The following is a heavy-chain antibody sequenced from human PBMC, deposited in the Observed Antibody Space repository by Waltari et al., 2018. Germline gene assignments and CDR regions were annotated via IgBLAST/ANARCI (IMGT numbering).Heavy chain of an antibody. CDR1: GFIFSSYG. V-gene: IGHV3-30*18. CDR2: ISYDGYDK. J-gene: IGHJ5*02. CDR3: AKVFLEWQTDNWIDT. Sequence: QVQLAESGGGVVQPGRSLRLSCAAYGFIFSSYGMDWFRQAPGKGLEWVAGISYDGYDKNYADSLQGRVTISRDNSQNTLYLQLNSLRPDDTAVYYCAKVFLEWQTDNWIDTWGQGTLVTVSS. D-gene: IGHD3-3*01.